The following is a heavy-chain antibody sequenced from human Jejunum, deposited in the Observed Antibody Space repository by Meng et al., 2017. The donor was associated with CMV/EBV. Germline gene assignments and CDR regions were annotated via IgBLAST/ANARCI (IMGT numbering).Heavy chain of an antibody. Sequence: FAASGFTFNNYEMNWVRQAPGKGLEWVSYISSSGDKVYYSDSVKGRFTISRDNAKNSLYLQMDSLRVEDTAVYYCARLFNNALDIWGQGTMVTVSS. CDR1: GFTFNNYE. J-gene: IGHJ3*02. CDR2: ISSSGDKV. V-gene: IGHV3-48*03. D-gene: IGHD2/OR15-2a*01. CDR3: ARLFNNALDI.